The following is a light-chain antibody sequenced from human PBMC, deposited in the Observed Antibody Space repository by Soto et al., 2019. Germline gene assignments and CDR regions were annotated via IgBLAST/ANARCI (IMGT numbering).Light chain of an antibody. V-gene: IGKV1-5*01. Sequence: EIQMTQSPSTLSASVGDRVTITCRASQSISSWLAWYQQKPGKAPKLLIYDASSLESVVPSRFSGSGSGTVFTLTLSSLQPHDFATYYCQQYNIYWTFGQGTKVEIK. CDR2: DAS. CDR3: QQYNIYWT. J-gene: IGKJ1*01. CDR1: QSISSW.